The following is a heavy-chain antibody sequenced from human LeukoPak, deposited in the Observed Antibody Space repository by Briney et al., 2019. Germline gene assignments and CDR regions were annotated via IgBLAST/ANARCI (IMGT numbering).Heavy chain of an antibody. V-gene: IGHV4-59*01. J-gene: IGHJ3*02. CDR3: ARESGTDAFDI. CDR1: GGSISSYY. D-gene: IGHD6-13*01. CDR2: IYYSGST. Sequence: PSETLSLTCTVSGGSISSYYWSWIRQPPGKGLEWIGYIYYSGSTNYNPSLKSRVTISVGTSKNQFSLKLSSVTAADTAVYYCARESGTDAFDIWGQGTMVTVSS.